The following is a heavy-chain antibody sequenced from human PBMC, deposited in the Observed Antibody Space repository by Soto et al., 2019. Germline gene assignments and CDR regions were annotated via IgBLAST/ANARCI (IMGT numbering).Heavy chain of an antibody. CDR2: IDPYETGI. D-gene: IGHD2-15*01. V-gene: IGHV3-74*01. CDR1: GFAFSSYW. J-gene: IGHJ4*02. CDR3: KSETFGGSDS. Sequence: EVQLVESGGGLVQPGGSLRLSCAASGFAFSSYWMHWVRQAPGKGLVWVSRIDPYETGINYADSVKGRFTISRDNAKNTLYLQMNSLRAEYTAVYYCKSETFGGSDSWGQGTLVTVSS.